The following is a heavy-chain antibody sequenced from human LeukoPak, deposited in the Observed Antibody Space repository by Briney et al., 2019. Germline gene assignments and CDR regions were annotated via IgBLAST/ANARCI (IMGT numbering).Heavy chain of an antibody. Sequence: SETLSLTCTVSGGSIYNYYWSWIRQPPGKGLEWIGYIHYSGSTNYNPSLKSRVTISVDTFRNQFSLKLNYVTAADTAVYYCASAGASSGYSPLHYWGQGTLVTVSS. CDR2: IHYSGST. CDR1: GGSIYNYY. D-gene: IGHD3-22*01. CDR3: ASAGASSGYSPLHY. V-gene: IGHV4-59*01. J-gene: IGHJ4*02.